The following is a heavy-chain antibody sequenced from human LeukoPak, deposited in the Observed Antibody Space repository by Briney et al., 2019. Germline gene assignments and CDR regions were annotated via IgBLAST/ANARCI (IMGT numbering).Heavy chain of an antibody. CDR2: IYYSGST. V-gene: IGHV4-59*08. CDR3: ARSTWIQLWLYFDY. CDR1: GGSISSYY. D-gene: IGHD5-18*01. J-gene: IGHJ4*02. Sequence: SSETLSLTCTVSGGSISSYYWSWIRQPPGKGLEWIGYIYYSGSTNYNPSLKSRVTISVDTSKNQFSLKLSSVTAADTAVYYCARSTWIQLWLYFDYWGQGTLVTVSS.